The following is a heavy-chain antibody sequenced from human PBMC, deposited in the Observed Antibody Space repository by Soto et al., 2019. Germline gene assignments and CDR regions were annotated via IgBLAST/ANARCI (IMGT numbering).Heavy chain of an antibody. D-gene: IGHD7-27*01. CDR2: ISYDGSNK. V-gene: IGHV3-30-3*01. CDR3: TGRSNFDY. Sequence: GGSLRLSCAASGFSFRSYYMNWVRQAPGKGLEWVTVISYDGSNKYYADSVNGRFTISRDNSKNTLYLQMNSLRAEDTAVYYCTGRSNFDYWGQGTLVTVSS. J-gene: IGHJ4*02. CDR1: GFSFRSYY.